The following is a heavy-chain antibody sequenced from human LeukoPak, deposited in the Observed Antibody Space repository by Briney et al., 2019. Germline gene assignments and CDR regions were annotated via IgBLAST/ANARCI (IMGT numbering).Heavy chain of an antibody. V-gene: IGHV4-59*01. D-gene: IGHD2-21*01. J-gene: IGHJ4*02. CDR3: AISTVIAPEFDS. CDR1: GGSISRIY. Sequence: SETPSLTCTLSGGSISRIYWNWIRQPPGKALEWIGHIHYAVNSNYNPSLKCRVTISVDASNSQFSLYLSSVAAADTAVYYCAISTVIAPEFDSWGQGTLVTVSS. CDR2: IHYAVNS.